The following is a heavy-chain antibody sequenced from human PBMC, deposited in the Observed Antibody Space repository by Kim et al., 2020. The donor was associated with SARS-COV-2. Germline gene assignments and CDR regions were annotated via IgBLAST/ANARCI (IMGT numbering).Heavy chain of an antibody. J-gene: IGHJ4*02. V-gene: IGHV3-30*18. CDR3: AKVRARYSSGWYYFDY. CDR2: ISYDGSNK. D-gene: IGHD6-19*01. CDR1: GFTFSSYG. Sequence: GGSLRLSCAASGFTFSSYGMHWVRQAPGKGLEWVAVISYDGSNKYYADSVKGRFTISRDNSKNTLYLQMNSLRAEDTAVYYCAKVRARYSSGWYYFDYWGQGTLVTVSS.